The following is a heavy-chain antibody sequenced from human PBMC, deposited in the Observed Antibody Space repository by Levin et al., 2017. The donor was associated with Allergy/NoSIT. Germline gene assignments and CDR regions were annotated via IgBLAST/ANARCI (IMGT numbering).Heavy chain of an antibody. CDR2: ISYDGSNK. CDR3: ARGYIVARRFNSYYYYGMDV. V-gene: IGHV3-30*04. Sequence: GGSLRLSCAASGFTFSSYAMHWVRQAPGKGLEWVAVISYDGSNKYYADSVKGRFTISRDNSKNTLYLQMNSLRAEDTAVYYCARGYIVARRFNSYYYYGMDVWGQGTTVTVSS. J-gene: IGHJ6*02. CDR1: GFTFSSYA. D-gene: IGHD5-12*01.